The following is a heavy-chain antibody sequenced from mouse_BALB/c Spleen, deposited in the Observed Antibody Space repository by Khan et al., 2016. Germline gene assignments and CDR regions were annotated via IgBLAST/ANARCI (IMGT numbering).Heavy chain of an antibody. CDR2: IDPENGAT. Sequence: VQLQQPGAELVRSGASVRLSCTASGFNIKDYYIHWVKQRPEQGLEWIGWIDPENGATEYAPKFQGKATMTADTSSNTAYLQPSRLTSEDTAVYSCNAIYYGNYICFDYWGRGTTLTVSS. J-gene: IGHJ2*01. V-gene: IGHV14-4*02. D-gene: IGHD2-1*01. CDR3: NAIYYGNYICFDY. CDR1: GFNIKDYY.